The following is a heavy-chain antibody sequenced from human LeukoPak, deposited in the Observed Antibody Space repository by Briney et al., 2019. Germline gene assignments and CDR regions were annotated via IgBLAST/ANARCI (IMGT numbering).Heavy chain of an antibody. V-gene: IGHV3-21*01. CDR2: LSSSSSYI. J-gene: IGHJ4*02. D-gene: IGHD6-19*01. CDR1: GFTFSSFG. Sequence: PGGSLRLSYAASGFTFSSFGMNWVRQAPGKGLEWVSSLSSSSSYIYYADSVKGRFTISRDNAKNSVYLQMTRLRAEDTAVYYCARAKQAVDFDYWGQGTLVTVSP. CDR3: ARAKQAVDFDY.